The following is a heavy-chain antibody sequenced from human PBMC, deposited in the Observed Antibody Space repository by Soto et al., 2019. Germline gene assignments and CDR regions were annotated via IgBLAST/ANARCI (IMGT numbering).Heavy chain of an antibody. Sequence: GASVKVSCKASGYTFTSYGISWVRQAPGQGLEWMGWISAYNGNTNYAQKLQGRVTMTTDTSTSTAYMELRSLRSDDTAVYYCARDHLSDTAMVSDYWGQGTLVTVSS. CDR2: ISAYNGNT. CDR1: GYTFTSYG. J-gene: IGHJ4*02. CDR3: ARDHLSDTAMVSDY. D-gene: IGHD5-18*01. V-gene: IGHV1-18*04.